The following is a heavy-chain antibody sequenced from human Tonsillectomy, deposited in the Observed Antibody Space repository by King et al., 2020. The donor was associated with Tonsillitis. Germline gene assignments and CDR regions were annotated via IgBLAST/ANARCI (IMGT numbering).Heavy chain of an antibody. CDR1: TFTFSSYA. Sequence: VQLVESGGGLVQPGGSLRLSCTASTFTFSSYALSWVRQAPGKGLEWVSGISGSGGSTFYADSVKGRFTISRDNSKNTLYVQMNILRAEDTALYYCAKDRAAMITPTGSMDVWGQGTTVTVSS. J-gene: IGHJ6*02. CDR3: AKDRAAMITPTGSMDV. CDR2: ISGSGGST. V-gene: IGHV3-23*04. D-gene: IGHD5-18*01.